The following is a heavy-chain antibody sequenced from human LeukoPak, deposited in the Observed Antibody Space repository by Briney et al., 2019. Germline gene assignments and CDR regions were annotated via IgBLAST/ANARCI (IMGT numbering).Heavy chain of an antibody. Sequence: ASVKVSCKASGYTFTSYDINWVRQATGQGLEWMGWMNPNSGNTGYAQKFQGRVTITRNTSISTAYMELSSLRSEDTAVYYCARGVSGKQQNTRRSGYYYYMDVWGKGTTVTVSS. CDR3: ARGVSGKQQNTRRSGYYYYMDV. J-gene: IGHJ6*03. CDR2: MNPNSGNT. D-gene: IGHD5-12*01. V-gene: IGHV1-8*03. CDR1: GYTFTSYD.